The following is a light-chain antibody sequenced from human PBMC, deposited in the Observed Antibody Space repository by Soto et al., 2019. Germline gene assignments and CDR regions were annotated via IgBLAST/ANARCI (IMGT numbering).Light chain of an antibody. CDR1: QDISGY. CDR2: AAS. Sequence: PSSPSASVGDRVTITCRASQDISGYLVWYQQKPGKAPKLLIYAASTLQSGVPSRFSGSESGTDFTLTISSLQPEDFETYYCQQLNSYTLTFGGGTKVDIK. CDR3: QQLNSYTLT. J-gene: IGKJ4*01. V-gene: IGKV1-9*01.